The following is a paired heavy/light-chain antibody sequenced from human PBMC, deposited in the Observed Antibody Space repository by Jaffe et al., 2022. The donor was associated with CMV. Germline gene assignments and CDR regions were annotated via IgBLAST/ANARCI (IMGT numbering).Heavy chain of an antibody. CDR2: ISSNGGTT. D-gene: IGHD3-22*01. J-gene: IGHJ5*01. CDR1: GFTFSSYA. CDR3: ARDGRGYDTSGSYPALDS. V-gene: IGHV3-64*01. Sequence: EVQLVESGGGLVQPGGSLRLSCAGSGFTFSSYAMHWVRQAPGKGLEYVSGISSNGGTTYHAPSVEGRFTISRDNSKNTLYLRMGSLRPEDTAVYFCARDGRGYDTSGSYPALDSWGQGTLVTVSS.
Light chain of an antibody. V-gene: IGKV3-15*01. J-gene: IGKJ3*01. CDR2: GAS. CDR3: HQYNKWPRT. Sequence: EIVMTQSPAILSVSPGERATLSCRASQSVSTNLAWYQQRPGQAPRLLIYGASTRATGVPARFSGSGSGTEFTLTISSLQSEDFAVYFCHQYNKWPRTFGPGTKVDIK. CDR1: QSVSTN.